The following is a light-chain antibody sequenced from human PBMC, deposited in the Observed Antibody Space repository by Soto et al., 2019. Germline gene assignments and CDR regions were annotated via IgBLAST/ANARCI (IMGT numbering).Light chain of an antibody. CDR1: NTNIGAGYD. CDR3: QSSDSSLSAWKV. J-gene: IGLJ3*02. V-gene: IGLV1-40*01. Sequence: QSALTQPPSVSGAPGQRVSISCTGSNTNIGAGYDVNWYQQLPGTAPKLLIYANINRPSGVPDRFSGSKSGASAFLVITGLQAEDEADYYCQSSDSSLSAWKVFGGGTKLTVL. CDR2: ANI.